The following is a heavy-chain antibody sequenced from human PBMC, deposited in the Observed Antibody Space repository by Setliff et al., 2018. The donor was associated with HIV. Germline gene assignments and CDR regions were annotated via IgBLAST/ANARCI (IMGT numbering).Heavy chain of an antibody. V-gene: IGHV4-39*01. CDR1: GGSITSSSYY. J-gene: IGHJ4*02. Sequence: PSETLSLTCTASGGSITSSSYYWGWIRQPPGKGLEWIGNIHYSGSTYYNPSLNSRVTMSVDTSKNQFSMKLSSVTAADTAVYYCARPEQANDWGYYFDSWGQGTLVTVSS. CDR3: ARPEQANDWGYYFDS. D-gene: IGHD7-27*01. CDR2: IHYSGST.